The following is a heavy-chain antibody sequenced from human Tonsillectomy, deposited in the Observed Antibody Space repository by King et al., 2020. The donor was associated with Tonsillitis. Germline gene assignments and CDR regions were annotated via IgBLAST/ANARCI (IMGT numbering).Heavy chain of an antibody. CDR1: GGSISSGGYY. D-gene: IGHD5-12*01. Sequence: QLQESGPGLVKPSQTLSLTCTISGGSISSGGYYWSWIRQHPGKGLEWIGYIYYSGSTHYNPSLKSRVTISVDTSKNQFSLKLSSVTAADTAVYYCATGRYSGYSGYFDYWGQGTLVTVSS. V-gene: IGHV4-31*03. J-gene: IGHJ4*02. CDR2: IYYSGST. CDR3: ATGRYSGYSGYFDY.